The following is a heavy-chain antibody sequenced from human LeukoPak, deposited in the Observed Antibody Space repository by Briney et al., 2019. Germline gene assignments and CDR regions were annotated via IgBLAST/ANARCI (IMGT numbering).Heavy chain of an antibody. CDR2: INPNSGGT. V-gene: IGHV1-2*02. D-gene: IGHD3-22*01. CDR3: ARLMIVEVRSQDYFDY. Sequence: GASVKVSCKASGYTFTGYYMHWVRQAPGQGLEWMGWINPNSGGTNYAQKFQGRVTMTRDTSISTAYMELSRLRSDDTAVYYCARLMIVEVRSQDYFDYWGQGTLVTVSS. CDR1: GYTFTGYY. J-gene: IGHJ4*02.